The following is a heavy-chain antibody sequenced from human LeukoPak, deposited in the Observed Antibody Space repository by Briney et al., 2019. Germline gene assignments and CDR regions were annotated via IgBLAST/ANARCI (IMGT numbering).Heavy chain of an antibody. CDR3: ARAGTCSSTSCDGGIEY. CDR2: ISTTSTYI. D-gene: IGHD2-2*01. J-gene: IGHJ4*02. V-gene: IGHV3-21*06. CDR1: GFAFSNYN. Sequence: PGGSLRLSCAASGFAFSNYNMKWVRQAPGTGLEWVSFISTTSTYIYYADSVKGRFTVSRDNSKNLLYLQMDSLRVEDTAVYYCARAGTCSSTSCDGGIEYWGQGTLVTVSS.